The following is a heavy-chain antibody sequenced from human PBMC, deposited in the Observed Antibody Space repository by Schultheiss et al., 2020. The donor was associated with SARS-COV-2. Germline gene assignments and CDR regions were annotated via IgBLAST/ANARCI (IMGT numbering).Heavy chain of an antibody. CDR2: IYYSGST. CDR1: GDSIITTSYY. CDR3: ARDLYGMDV. J-gene: IGHJ6*02. V-gene: IGHV4-31*02. Sequence: SETLSLTCTVSGDSIITTSYYWSWIRQHPGKGLEWIGYIYYSGSTYYNPSLKSRVTISVDTSKNQFSLKLSSVTAADTAVYYCARDLYGMDVWGQGTTVTVSS.